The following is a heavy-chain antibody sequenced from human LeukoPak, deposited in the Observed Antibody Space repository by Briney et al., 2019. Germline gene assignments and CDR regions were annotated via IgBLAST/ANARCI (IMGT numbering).Heavy chain of an antibody. CDR3: AKAIHSSSSGVVVY. CDR2: IRYDGSNK. J-gene: IGHJ4*02. CDR1: GFIFSNYA. D-gene: IGHD6-6*01. V-gene: IGHV3-30*02. Sequence: GGSLRLSXAASGFIFSNYAMHWVRQAPGKGLEWVTFIRYDGSNKYYAESVKGRFTISRDNSKNTLYLQMNSLRAEDTAVYYCAKAIHSSSSGVVVYWGQGTLVTVSS.